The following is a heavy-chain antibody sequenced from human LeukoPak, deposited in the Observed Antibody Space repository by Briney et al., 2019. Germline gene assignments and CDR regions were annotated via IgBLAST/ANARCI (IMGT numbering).Heavy chain of an antibody. CDR3: ASKRVGRTFDP. V-gene: IGHV4-34*01. J-gene: IGHJ5*02. Sequence: SETLSLTCAVYGGSFSGYYWSWIRQPPGKGLEWIGEINHSGSTNYNPSLKSRVTISVDTSKNQFSLKLSSVTAADTAVYYCASKRVGRTFDPWGQGTLVTVSS. CDR1: GGSFSGYY. D-gene: IGHD1-14*01. CDR2: INHSGST.